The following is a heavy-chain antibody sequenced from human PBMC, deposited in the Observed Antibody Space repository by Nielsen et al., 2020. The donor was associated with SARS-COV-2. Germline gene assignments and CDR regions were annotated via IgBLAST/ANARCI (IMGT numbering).Heavy chain of an antibody. CDR1: GFTFSSYG. V-gene: IGHV3-30*18. Sequence: GESLKISCAASGFTFSSYGMHWVRQAPGKGLEWVAVISYDGSNKYYADSVKGRFTISRDNSKNTLYLQMNSLRAEDTAVYYCAKLGLGLRYYYYYYMDVWGKGTTVTVSS. CDR3: AKLGLGLRYYYYYYMDV. CDR2: ISYDGSNK. D-gene: IGHD4/OR15-4a*01. J-gene: IGHJ6*03.